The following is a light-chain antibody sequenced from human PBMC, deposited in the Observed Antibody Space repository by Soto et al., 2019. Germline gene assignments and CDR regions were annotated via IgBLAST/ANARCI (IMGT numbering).Light chain of an antibody. V-gene: IGKV3-11*01. CDR3: QRRSGWSLPT. CDR2: APS. J-gene: IGKJ4*02. CDR1: QSVSNY. Sequence: EIVLTQSPATLSLSPGDRATLSCRASQSVSNYLAWFQQKPGQAPRLLIYAPSNRATGIPARFSGSGSGTDFTLAISSLEPEDCAVYYCQRRSGWSLPTVGGGTKVEI.